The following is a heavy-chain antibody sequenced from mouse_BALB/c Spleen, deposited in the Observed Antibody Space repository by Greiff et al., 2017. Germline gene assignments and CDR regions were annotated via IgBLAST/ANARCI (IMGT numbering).Heavy chain of an antibody. CDR2: ISTYYGNT. Sequence: VQLQQSGPELVRPGVSVKISCKGSGYTFTDYAMHWVKQSHAKSLEWIGVISTYYGNTNYNQKFKGKATMTVDKSSSTAYMELARLTSEDSAIYYCEGGNGQGDYAMDYWGQGTSVTVSS. D-gene: IGHD1-1*02. V-gene: IGHV1-67*01. CDR1: GYTFTDYA. J-gene: IGHJ4*01. CDR3: EGGNGQGDYAMDY.